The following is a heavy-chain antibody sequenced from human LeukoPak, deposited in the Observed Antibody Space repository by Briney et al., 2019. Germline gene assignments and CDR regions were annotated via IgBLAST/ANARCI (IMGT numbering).Heavy chain of an antibody. Sequence: GGSLRLSCAASGFTVSSSYMSWVRQAPGKGLEWVSVIYNDGNTYYADSVKGRFTISRDNSKNTLYLQMNSLRAEDTAVYYCARDSEYSSSFAFDVWGQGTMVTVSS. D-gene: IGHD6-13*01. V-gene: IGHV3-53*01. J-gene: IGHJ3*01. CDR2: IYNDGNT. CDR1: GFTVSSSY. CDR3: ARDSEYSSSFAFDV.